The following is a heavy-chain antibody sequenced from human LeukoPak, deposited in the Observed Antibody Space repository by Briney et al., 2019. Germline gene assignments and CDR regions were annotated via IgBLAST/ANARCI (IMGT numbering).Heavy chain of an antibody. V-gene: IGHV1-18*01. CDR2: ISAYNGNT. D-gene: IGHD3-22*01. CDR3: ASISWDSSGYYRGGSFDY. Sequence: ASVKVSCKASGYTFTSYGISWVRPAPGQGLEWMGWISAYNGNTNYAQKLQGRVTMTTDTSTSTAYMELRSLRSDDTAVYYCASISWDSSGYYRGGSFDYWGQGTLVTVSS. CDR1: GYTFTSYG. J-gene: IGHJ4*02.